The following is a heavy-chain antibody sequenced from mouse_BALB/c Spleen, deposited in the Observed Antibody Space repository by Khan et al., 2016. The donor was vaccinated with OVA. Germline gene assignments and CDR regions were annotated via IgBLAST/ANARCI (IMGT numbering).Heavy chain of an antibody. CDR1: GYTFTDYN. J-gene: IGHJ3*01. V-gene: IGHV1-18*01. Sequence: VRLQQSGPELVKPGASVKIPCKASGYTFTDYNMDWVKQSHGKSLEWIGDINPNDGGTIYNQKFKGKATLTVDKSSSTAYIELSSLTSEDTAVYDCARGCFGSPFAYWGQGTLVTVSA. CDR3: ARGCFGSPFAY. CDR2: INPNDGGT. D-gene: IGHD1-1*01.